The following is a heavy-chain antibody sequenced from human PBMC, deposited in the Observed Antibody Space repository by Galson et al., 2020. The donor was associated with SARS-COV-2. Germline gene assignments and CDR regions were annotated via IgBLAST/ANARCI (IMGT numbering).Heavy chain of an antibody. CDR3: EKECKGDYWRGGCY. J-gene: IGHJ4*01. CDR2: ISGSGGST. Sequence: GGSLRPSCAASGFTFSSYAMSWVRQAPGKGLEWVSAISGSGGSTYYADSVKGRFTIARDNSKNTLYLQMNSLRDDDTAVYYCEKECKGDYWRGGCYWGHGTLVTVSS. V-gene: IGHV3-23*01. D-gene: IGHD4-17*01. CDR1: GFTFSSYA.